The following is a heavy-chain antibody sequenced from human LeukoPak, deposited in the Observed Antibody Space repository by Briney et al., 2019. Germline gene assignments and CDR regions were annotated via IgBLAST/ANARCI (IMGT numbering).Heavy chain of an antibody. V-gene: IGHV3-15*07. CDR3: STLTSRGLSDS. CDR1: GFTFTNAW. D-gene: IGHD1-20*01. CDR2: IKSKADGETI. Sequence: PGGSLRLSCAASGFTFTNAWMNWVRQAPGKGLEWVCRIKSKADGETIDYAAPVKGRFTFSRDDSKNMLYLQMNSLKSEDTAVYYCSTLTSRGLSDSWGQGTLVTVSS. J-gene: IGHJ4*02.